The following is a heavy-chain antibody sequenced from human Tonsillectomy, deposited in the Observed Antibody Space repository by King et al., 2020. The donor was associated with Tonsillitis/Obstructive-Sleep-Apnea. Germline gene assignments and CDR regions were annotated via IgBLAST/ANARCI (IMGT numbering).Heavy chain of an antibody. CDR1: GGSISSYY. V-gene: IGHV4-4*07. J-gene: IGHJ4*03. CDR2: FYTSGST. D-gene: IGHD3-10*01. Sequence: VQLQESGPGLVKPSETLSLTCTVSGGSISSYYWSWIRQPAGEGLEWIGRFYTSGSTNYNPPLQRRVTMSVDTSKNQFSLKRSAVTAADTAVYYCAGDGAGTYPGYWGQGTLGTVSP. CDR3: AGDGAGTYPGY.